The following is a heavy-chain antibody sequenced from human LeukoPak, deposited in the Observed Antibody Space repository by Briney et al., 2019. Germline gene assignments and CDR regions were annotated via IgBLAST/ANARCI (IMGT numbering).Heavy chain of an antibody. CDR1: GGSFSGYY. Sequence: PSETLSLTCAVYGGSFSGYYWNWVRQPPGKGLEWIGEINHNGSTNYNSSLKSRVTISVDTSKNQFSLKLSSVTAADTAVYYCASPSGRGGYSFDYWGQGTLVTVSS. D-gene: IGHD2-15*01. V-gene: IGHV4-34*01. J-gene: IGHJ4*02. CDR3: ASPSGRGGYSFDY. CDR2: INHNGST.